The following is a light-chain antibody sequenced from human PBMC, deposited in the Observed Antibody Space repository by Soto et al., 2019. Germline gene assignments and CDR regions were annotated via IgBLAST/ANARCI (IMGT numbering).Light chain of an antibody. CDR2: DVN. CDR3: FSYAGSDALV. J-gene: IGLJ2*01. V-gene: IGLV2-11*01. Sequence: QSALTQPRSVSGSLGQSVTISCTGASSDVGDYNYVSWYQQHPGKAPKLMIYDVNKRPSGVPDRFSGSKSGNTASLTISGLQAEDGTEYYCFSYAGSDALVFGGGTKL. CDR1: SSDVGDYNY.